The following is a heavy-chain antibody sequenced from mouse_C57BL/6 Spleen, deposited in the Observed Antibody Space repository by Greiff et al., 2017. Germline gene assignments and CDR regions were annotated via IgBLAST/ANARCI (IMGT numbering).Heavy chain of an antibody. V-gene: IGHV1-26*01. CDR1: GYTFTDYY. CDR2: INPNNGGT. D-gene: IGHD1-1*01. CDR3: ARGPYGSLYWYFDV. J-gene: IGHJ1*03. Sequence: VQLQQSGPELVKPGASVKISCKASGYTFTDYYMNWVKQSHGKSLEWIGDINPNNGGTSYNQKFKGKATLTVDKSSSTAYMELRSLTSEDSAVYYCARGPYGSLYWYFDVWGTGTTVTVSS.